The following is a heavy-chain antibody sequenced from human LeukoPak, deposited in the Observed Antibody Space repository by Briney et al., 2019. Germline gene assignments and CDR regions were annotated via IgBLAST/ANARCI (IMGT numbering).Heavy chain of an antibody. CDR1: GFTFSSYW. V-gene: IGHV3-74*01. D-gene: IGHD5-18*01. J-gene: IGHJ5*02. Sequence: GGSLRLSCAVSGFTFSSYWMHWVRQAPGKGLVWVSHIKTDGSTTAYADSVKGRFTISRDNSKNTLYLQMSSLRAEDTAVYYCARDQYSYGSNWFDPWGQGTLVTVSS. CDR2: IKTDGSTT. CDR3: ARDQYSYGSNWFDP.